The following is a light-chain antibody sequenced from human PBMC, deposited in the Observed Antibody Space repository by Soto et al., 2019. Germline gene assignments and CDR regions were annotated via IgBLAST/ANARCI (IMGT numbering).Light chain of an antibody. CDR3: QHYGSSPLT. Sequence: EIVLTQSPGTLSLSPGERATLSCRASQSVSSSFLAWYQQKPGQAPRLLIYGASSRATGIPDRFSGSGSGTDFTLTISSLEPEDVAVYYCQHYGSSPLTFGGGTKVEIK. J-gene: IGKJ4*01. V-gene: IGKV3-20*01. CDR2: GAS. CDR1: QSVSSSF.